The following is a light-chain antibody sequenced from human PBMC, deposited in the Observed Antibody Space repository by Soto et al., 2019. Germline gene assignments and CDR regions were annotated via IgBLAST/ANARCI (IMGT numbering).Light chain of an antibody. J-gene: IGKJ4*01. CDR2: ASS. CDR3: QQYYHWGLS. Sequence: VMTQSPGNLSVSPGERVTLFCRASQNVANNIAGNQVKPAQPPRLLIYASSTRATGIPATFSGSGSETQFSLTISSLQSEDSAVYYCQQYYHWGLSFGGGTKVEI. V-gene: IGKV3D-15*01. CDR1: QNVANN.